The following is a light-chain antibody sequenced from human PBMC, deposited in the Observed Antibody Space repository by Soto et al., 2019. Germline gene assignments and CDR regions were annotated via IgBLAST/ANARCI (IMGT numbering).Light chain of an antibody. J-gene: IGKJ1*01. Sequence: MTQSPSTLSASVGDRVTITCRASQSVSSSFLAWYQQKVGQAPRLLIYGASTRATGIPARFSGSGSGTEFTLTISSLQSEDFAVYYCQQYNNWPRTFGQGTKVDI. V-gene: IGKV3-15*01. CDR2: GAS. CDR3: QQYNNWPRT. CDR1: QSVSSSF.